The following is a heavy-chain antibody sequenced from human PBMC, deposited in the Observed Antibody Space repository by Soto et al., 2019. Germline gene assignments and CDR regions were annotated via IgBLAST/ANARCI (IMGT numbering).Heavy chain of an antibody. J-gene: IGHJ4*02. CDR1: GYTFTGYY. D-gene: IGHD3-22*01. CDR3: ARGRRGYYDSSGPPTDY. CDR2: INPNSGGT. Sequence: QVQLVQSGAEVKKPGASVKVSCKASGYTFTGYYMHWVRQAPGQGLEWMGWINPNSGGTNYAQKFQGRVTMTRDTSISTAYMELSRLRSDDTAVYYCARGRRGYYDSSGPPTDYWGQGPLVTVSS. V-gene: IGHV1-2*02.